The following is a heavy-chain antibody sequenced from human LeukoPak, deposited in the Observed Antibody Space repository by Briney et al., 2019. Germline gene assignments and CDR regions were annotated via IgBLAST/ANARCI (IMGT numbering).Heavy chain of an antibody. CDR3: AKTDSSSAGSFDY. D-gene: IGHD6-6*01. CDR1: GYTFTSYA. Sequence: KVSCKASGYTFTSYAMNWVRQAPGQGLEWMGIIYPGDSDTRYSPSFQGQVTISADKSISTAYLQWSSLKASDTAMYYCAKTDSSSAGSFDYWGQGTLVTVSS. V-gene: IGHV5-51*01. CDR2: IYPGDSDT. J-gene: IGHJ4*02.